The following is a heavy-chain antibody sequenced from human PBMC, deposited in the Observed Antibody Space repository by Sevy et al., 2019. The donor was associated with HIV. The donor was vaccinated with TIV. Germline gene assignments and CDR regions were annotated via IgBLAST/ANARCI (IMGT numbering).Heavy chain of an antibody. CDR1: GFTFSSYG. Sequence: GGSLRLSCAASGFTFSSYGMHWVRHAPGKGLEWVAVISYDGSNKYYADSVKGRFTISRDNSKNTLYLQMNSLRAEDTAVYYCAKDKAYYYDSSGYPCFDYWGQGTLVTVSS. J-gene: IGHJ4*02. V-gene: IGHV3-30*18. CDR2: ISYDGSNK. D-gene: IGHD3-22*01. CDR3: AKDKAYYYDSSGYPCFDY.